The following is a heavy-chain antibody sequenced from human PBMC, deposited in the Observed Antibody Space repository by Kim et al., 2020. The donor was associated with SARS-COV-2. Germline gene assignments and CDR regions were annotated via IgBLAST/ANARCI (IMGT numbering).Heavy chain of an antibody. CDR3: ARSQITAAQFDY. V-gene: IGHV4-34*13. J-gene: IGHJ4*02. D-gene: IGHD6-13*01. Sequence: NYNPSLKSRVTISVDTSKNQFSLKLSSVTAADTAVYYCARSQITAAQFDYWGQGTLVTVSS.